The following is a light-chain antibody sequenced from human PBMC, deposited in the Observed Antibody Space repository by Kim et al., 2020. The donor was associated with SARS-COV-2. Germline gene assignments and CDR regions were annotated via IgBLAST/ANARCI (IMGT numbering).Light chain of an antibody. CDR1: LSVSRSY. V-gene: IGKV3-20*01. CDR2: DTS. CDR3: QQYGSSPYT. J-gene: IGKJ2*01. Sequence: EIVLTQSPGILSLSAGERAVLSCRASLSVSRSYLAWYQQRPGQAPRLLIYDTSNRATGIPDRFSGSGSGSDFTLTINRVEPEDVAVYSCQQYGSSPYTFGQGTKLEI.